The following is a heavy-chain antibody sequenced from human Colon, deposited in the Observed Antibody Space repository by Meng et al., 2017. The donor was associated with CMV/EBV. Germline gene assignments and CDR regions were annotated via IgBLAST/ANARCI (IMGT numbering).Heavy chain of an antibody. CDR2: IGTAGDT. Sequence: GGSLRLSCAASGFTFRSYDMHWVRQATGKGLEWVSAIGTAGDTYYPGSVKGRFTISRENAKNSLYLQMNSLRAGDTAVYYCARGRYYYGMDVWGQGTTVTVSS. J-gene: IGHJ6*02. CDR1: GFTFRSYD. V-gene: IGHV3-13*01. CDR3: ARGRYYYGMDV.